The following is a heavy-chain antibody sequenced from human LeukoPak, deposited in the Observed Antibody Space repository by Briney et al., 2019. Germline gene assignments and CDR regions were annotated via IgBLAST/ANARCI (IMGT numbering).Heavy chain of an antibody. CDR2: INTGGTTT. CDR3: AKRSQGDFDI. CDR1: GFTFSSYD. J-gene: IGHJ3*02. Sequence: GGPLRLSCAASGFTFSSYDLNWVRQAPGKGLEWVSTINTGGTTTYYADSVKGRFSISRDNSKNALYLQMHSLRAEDTALYYCAKRSQGDFDIWGQGTMVIVSS. D-gene: IGHD1-26*01. V-gene: IGHV3-23*05.